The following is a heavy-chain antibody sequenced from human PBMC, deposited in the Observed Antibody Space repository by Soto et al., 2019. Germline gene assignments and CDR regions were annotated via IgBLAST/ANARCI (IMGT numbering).Heavy chain of an antibody. Sequence: SVKVSCKASGGTFSSYAISWVRQAPGQGLEWMGGIIPVFGTANYAQKFQGRVTITADESTSTAYMELSSLRSEDTAVYYCAIPGGYCSGGSCYRYFQHWGQGTLVTVSS. J-gene: IGHJ1*01. CDR1: GGTFSSYA. D-gene: IGHD2-15*01. CDR3: AIPGGYCSGGSCYRYFQH. V-gene: IGHV1-69*13. CDR2: IIPVFGTA.